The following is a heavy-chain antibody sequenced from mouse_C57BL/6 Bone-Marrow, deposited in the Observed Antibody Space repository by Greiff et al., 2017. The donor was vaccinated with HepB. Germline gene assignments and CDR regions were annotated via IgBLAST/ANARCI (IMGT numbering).Heavy chain of an antibody. Sequence: VQLQQSGAELARPGASVKLSCKASGYTFTSYGISGVKQRTGQGLEWIGEIYPRSGNTYYNEKFKGKATLTADKSSSTAYMELRSLTSEDSAVYFCARGAYGSSEEGYAMDYWGQGTSVTVSS. D-gene: IGHD1-1*01. CDR1: GYTFTSYG. V-gene: IGHV1-81*01. CDR2: IYPRSGNT. J-gene: IGHJ4*01. CDR3: ARGAYGSSEEGYAMDY.